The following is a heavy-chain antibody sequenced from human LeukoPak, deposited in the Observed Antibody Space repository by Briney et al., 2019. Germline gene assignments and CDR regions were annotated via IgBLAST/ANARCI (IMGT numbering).Heavy chain of an antibody. Sequence: PGGSLRLSCTASGFTFGDYAMSWIRQAPGKGLEWVGFIRSKAYGETADYAASVKGRFTISRDDSIAIAYLQMNSLKTEDTAVYHCTRDRGAYNLYDYWGQGTLVTVSS. CDR1: GFTFGDYA. V-gene: IGHV3-49*03. CDR2: IRSKAYGETA. CDR3: TRDRGAYNLYDY. J-gene: IGHJ4*02. D-gene: IGHD1-1*01.